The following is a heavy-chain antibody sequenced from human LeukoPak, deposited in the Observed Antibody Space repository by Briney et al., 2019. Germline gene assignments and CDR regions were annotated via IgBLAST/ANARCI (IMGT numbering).Heavy chain of an antibody. CDR1: GFTFSTYA. CDR2: VSGTGGRT. V-gene: IGHV3-23*01. D-gene: IGHD2-21*02. Sequence: GGSLRLSCAASGFTFSTYAMSWVRQAPGKGLEWVSVVSGTGGRTYYADSVKGRFTISRDNSKNTLYLQMNSLRAEDTAVYYCARGAVVVTAIEDDFDYWGQGTLVTVSS. CDR3: ARGAVVVTAIEDDFDY. J-gene: IGHJ4*02.